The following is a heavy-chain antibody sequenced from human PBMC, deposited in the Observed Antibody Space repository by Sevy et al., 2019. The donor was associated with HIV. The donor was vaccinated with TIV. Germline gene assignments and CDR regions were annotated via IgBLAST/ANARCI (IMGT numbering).Heavy chain of an antibody. V-gene: IGHV3-23*01. D-gene: IGHD3-10*01. CDR3: ARRGNYYGDAFDF. CDR2: VSGSGGKR. Sequence: GGSLRLTCAAFGFTFSNYGMTWVRQAPGKGLEWVSSVSGSGGKRYNADSVKGRFTISRDTSKNTLYLQMNSLRAEDTAVYYCARRGNYYGDAFDFWVQGTVVTVSS. CDR1: GFTFSNYG. J-gene: IGHJ3*01.